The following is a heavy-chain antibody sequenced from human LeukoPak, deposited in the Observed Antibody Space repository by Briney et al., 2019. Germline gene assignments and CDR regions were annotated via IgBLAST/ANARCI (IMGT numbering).Heavy chain of an antibody. CDR1: GDSINSLDL. V-gene: IGHV4-39*01. CDR2: IYYSGST. J-gene: IGHJ4*02. D-gene: IGHD1-26*01. Sequence: SETLSLTCTVSGDSINSLDLWSWVRQPPGKGLEWIGSIYYSGSTYYNPSLKSRVTISVDTSKNQFSLKLSSVTAADTAVYYCARRRDSGSFVWGQGTLVTVSS. CDR3: ARRRDSGSFV.